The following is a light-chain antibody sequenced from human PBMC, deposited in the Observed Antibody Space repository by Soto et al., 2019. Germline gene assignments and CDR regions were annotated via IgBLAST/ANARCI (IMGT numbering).Light chain of an antibody. CDR3: SSCTTSTTQV. CDR2: EVN. Sequence: QSALTQPASVSGSPGQSITISCTGTSSDVGGYNFVSWYQQHPGKAPKLMIYEVNNRPSGVSNRFSGSKSGNTASLTISALQAEDEADYYCSSCTTSTTQVLGGGTKLTVL. V-gene: IGLV2-14*01. J-gene: IGLJ3*02. CDR1: SSDVGGYNF.